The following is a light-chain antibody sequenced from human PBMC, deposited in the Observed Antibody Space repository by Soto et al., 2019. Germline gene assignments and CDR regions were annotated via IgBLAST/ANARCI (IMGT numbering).Light chain of an antibody. V-gene: IGLV1-44*01. CDR3: AAWDDSLNGPV. J-gene: IGLJ1*01. CDR2: INN. Sequence: QSVLTQPPAASGTPGQRVTSSCSGSSSNIGRYTVNWYQQLPGTAPKPLIYINNQRPSGVPDRFSGSKSGTSASLAISGLQSEDEADYFCAAWDDSLNGPVFGTGTKVTVL. CDR1: SSNIGRYT.